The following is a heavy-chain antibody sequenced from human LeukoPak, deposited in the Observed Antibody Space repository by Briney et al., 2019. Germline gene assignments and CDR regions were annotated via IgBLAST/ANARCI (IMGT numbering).Heavy chain of an antibody. D-gene: IGHD5-18*01. CDR2: IYHSGNT. Sequence: SETLSLTCTVAGYFISSGYYWGWIRQPPGKGLEWIGSIYHSGNTYYNPSLKSRVTISVDTSKNQFSLKLSSVTAADTAVYFCARQIGYSYGYFGYWGQGTLVTVSS. CDR3: ARQIGYSYGYFGY. V-gene: IGHV4-38-2*02. CDR1: GYFISSGYY. J-gene: IGHJ4*02.